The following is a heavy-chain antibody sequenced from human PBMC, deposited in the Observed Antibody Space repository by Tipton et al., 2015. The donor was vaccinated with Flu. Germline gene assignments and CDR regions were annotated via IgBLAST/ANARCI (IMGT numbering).Heavy chain of an antibody. Sequence: TLSLTCSVSGDSVGSDFYWGWIRQPPGKGLEWIGNVHRFGTTYYNPSLKSRVAISIDTSKNQFYLKVSSVTAADTAVYYCASLDSSHVNEDFWGQGTLVTVSS. CDR3: ASLDSSHVNEDF. CDR1: GDSVGSDFY. J-gene: IGHJ4*02. CDR2: VHRFGTT. V-gene: IGHV4-38-2*01. D-gene: IGHD1-1*01.